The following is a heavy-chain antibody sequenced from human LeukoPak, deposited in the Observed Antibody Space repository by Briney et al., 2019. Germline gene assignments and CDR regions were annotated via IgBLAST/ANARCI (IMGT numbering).Heavy chain of an antibody. D-gene: IGHD5-18*01. Sequence: GASVKVSCKASGGTFSSYAISWVRQAPGQGLEWMGWINPNSGGTNYAQKFQGWVTMTRDTSISTAYMELSRLRSDDTAVYYCARGSGGYSYGYDYWGQGTLVTVSS. J-gene: IGHJ4*02. CDR3: ARGSGGYSYGYDY. CDR1: GGTFSSYA. V-gene: IGHV1-2*04. CDR2: INPNSGGT.